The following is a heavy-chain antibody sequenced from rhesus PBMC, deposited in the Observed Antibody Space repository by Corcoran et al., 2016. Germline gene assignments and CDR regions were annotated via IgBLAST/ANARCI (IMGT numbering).Heavy chain of an antibody. CDR3: ARTTELGIPFDY. J-gene: IGHJ4*01. D-gene: IGHD5-42*01. CDR1: GGSISSDY. Sequence: QLQLQESGPGLVKPSETLSLTCAVSGGSISSDYWSWIRQPPGKGLEWFGRISGSGGTTDYNPSLKSRVTISIATSKNQFSLRLRSVTAADTAVYYCARTTELGIPFDYWGQGVQVTVSS. V-gene: IGHV4-173*01. CDR2: ISGSGGTT.